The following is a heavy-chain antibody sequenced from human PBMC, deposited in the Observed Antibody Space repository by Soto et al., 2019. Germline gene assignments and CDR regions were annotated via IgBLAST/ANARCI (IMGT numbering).Heavy chain of an antibody. J-gene: IGHJ6*03. CDR2: FTSSSTYI. CDR1: GFNFSTYS. V-gene: IGHV3-21*01. Sequence: EVQLVESGGGLVKPGGSLRLSCAASGFNFSTYSMNWVRQAPGKGLEWVSSFTSSSTYIYYSDSVKGRFTISRDNAKNSLYLQMNSLRAEDTAVYYCARDRGIFGVGDYYYYMDVWGKGTTVTVSS. CDR3: ARDRGIFGVGDYYYYMDV. D-gene: IGHD3-3*01.